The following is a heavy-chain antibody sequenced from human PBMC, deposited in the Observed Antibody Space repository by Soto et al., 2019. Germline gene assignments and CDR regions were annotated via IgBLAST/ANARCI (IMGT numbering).Heavy chain of an antibody. CDR2: TFYSTKWYN. CDR3: AGYAYDSHFV. Sequence: SRTLSLTCAISGDSVSKNRAACNSIRQSPSRCLEWLVRTFYSTKWYNDYVVSVKSRISINPDTSKNQFSLQLNSVTPEDTSVYYCAGYAYDSHFVWGQGTLVTVSS. J-gene: IGHJ4*02. CDR1: GDSVSKNRAA. V-gene: IGHV6-1*01. D-gene: IGHD3-16*01.